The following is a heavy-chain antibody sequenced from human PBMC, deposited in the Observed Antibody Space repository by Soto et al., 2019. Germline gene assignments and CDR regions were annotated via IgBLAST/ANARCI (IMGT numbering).Heavy chain of an antibody. D-gene: IGHD3-22*01. CDR1: GFSFSSHS. Sequence: GGSLRLSCAASGFSFSSHSMNWVRQAPGKGLEWVSCISSSSSYIYYADSVKGRFTISRDNAKNSLYLQMNSLRAEDTAVYYCARAGYYDSSGYYNAWKDYYYYYGMDVWGQGTTVTVSS. V-gene: IGHV3-21*01. CDR3: ARAGYYDSSGYYNAWKDYYYYYGMDV. J-gene: IGHJ6*02. CDR2: ISSSSSYI.